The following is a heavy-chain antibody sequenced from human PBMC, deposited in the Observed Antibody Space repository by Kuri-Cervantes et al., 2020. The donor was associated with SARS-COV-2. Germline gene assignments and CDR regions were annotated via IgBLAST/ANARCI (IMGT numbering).Heavy chain of an antibody. CDR2: IYYSGST. Sequence: GSLRLSCTVSGGSISSYYWSWIRQPPGKGLEWIGYIYYSGSTNYNPSLKSRVTISVDTSKNHFSLKLSSVTAADTAVYYCARVPRFCTNGVCYAFDIWGQGTMVTVSS. CDR1: GGSISSYY. V-gene: IGHV4-59*01. CDR3: ARVPRFCTNGVCYAFDI. D-gene: IGHD2-8*01. J-gene: IGHJ3*02.